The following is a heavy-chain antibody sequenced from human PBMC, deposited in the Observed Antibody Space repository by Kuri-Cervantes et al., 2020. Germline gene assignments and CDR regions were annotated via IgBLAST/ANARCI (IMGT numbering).Heavy chain of an antibody. CDR3: ARDSARIVGAVDYGY. Sequence: GGSLRLSCAASGFTFSSYAMHWVRQAPGKGLVWVSRINSDGSSTSYADSVKGRFTISRDNAKNTLYLQMNSLRAEDTAVYYCARDSARIVGAVDYGYWGQGTLVTVSS. CDR2: INSDGSST. J-gene: IGHJ4*02. V-gene: IGHV3-74*01. D-gene: IGHD1-26*01. CDR1: GFTFSSYA.